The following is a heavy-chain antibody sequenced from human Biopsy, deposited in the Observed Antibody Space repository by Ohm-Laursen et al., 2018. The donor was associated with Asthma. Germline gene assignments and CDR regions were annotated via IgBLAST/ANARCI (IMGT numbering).Heavy chain of an antibody. CDR3: ARHWDWGSFFDY. V-gene: IGHV4-39*01. D-gene: IGHD7-27*01. CDR2: ISYTGSA. CDR1: GFTFSHYN. J-gene: IGHJ4*02. Sequence: LRLSCTASGFTFSHYNMNWIRQPPGKGLEWMGSISYTGSAYHNPSLKSRVTISVDTSKNHFSLKLSSVTAADTAVYYYARHWDWGSFFDYWGQGTPVTVSS.